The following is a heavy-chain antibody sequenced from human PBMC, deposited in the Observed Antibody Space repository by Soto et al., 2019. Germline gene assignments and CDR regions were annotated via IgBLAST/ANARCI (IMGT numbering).Heavy chain of an antibody. CDR3: ARGWLRRGYLDY. V-gene: IGHV3-13*04. CDR2: IGTAADT. J-gene: IGHJ4*02. D-gene: IGHD5-12*01. CDR1: GFTFRTND. Sequence: GGSLRLSCAASGFTFRTNDMHWVRQAPGKGLEWVAGIGTAADTYYPDSVKGRFTISRDNAKSSLYLQMKSLRAGDTAVYYCARGWLRRGYLDYWGQGTLVTVST.